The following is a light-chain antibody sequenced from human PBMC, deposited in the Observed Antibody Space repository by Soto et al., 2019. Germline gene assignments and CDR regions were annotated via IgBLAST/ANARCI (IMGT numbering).Light chain of an antibody. Sequence: QSVLTQPASVSGSPGQSITISCTGTSSDVGGYNYVSWYQHHPGEAPKLIIYDVSNRPSGVSNRFSGSKSGNTASLTISGLQAADEADYFCKSYAGSNTYVFGSGTKVTVL. CDR1: SSDVGGYNY. CDR2: DVS. CDR3: KSYAGSNTYV. J-gene: IGLJ1*01. V-gene: IGLV2-14*01.